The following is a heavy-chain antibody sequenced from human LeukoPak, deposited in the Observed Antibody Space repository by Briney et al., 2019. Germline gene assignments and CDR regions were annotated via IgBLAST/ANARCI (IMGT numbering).Heavy chain of an antibody. Sequence: ASVKVSCKASGYTFTGYYMHWVRQAPGQGLEWMGWINPNSGGTNYAQKFQGRVTMTRDTSISTAYMELSRLRSDDTAVYYCARDPVAGTVDLDYWGQGTLVTVSS. J-gene: IGHJ4*02. D-gene: IGHD6-19*01. CDR3: ARDPVAGTVDLDY. CDR1: GYTFTGYY. V-gene: IGHV1-2*02. CDR2: INPNSGGT.